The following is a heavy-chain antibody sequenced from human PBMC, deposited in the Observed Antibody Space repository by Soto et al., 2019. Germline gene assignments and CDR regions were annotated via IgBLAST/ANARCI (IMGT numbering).Heavy chain of an antibody. CDR3: ARGPYCGDECYFAY. CDR1: GDSINSYY. CDR2: ISNSGTT. Sequence: XGTLSLTCSVFGDSINSYYWSWIRQPAGKGLEWIGRISNSGTTNYNPSLESRVTMSVDPSKDQISLRLSSATAADTAIYYCARGPYCGDECYFAYWGQGTLVTVS. V-gene: IGHV4-4*07. J-gene: IGHJ4*02. D-gene: IGHD2-21*01.